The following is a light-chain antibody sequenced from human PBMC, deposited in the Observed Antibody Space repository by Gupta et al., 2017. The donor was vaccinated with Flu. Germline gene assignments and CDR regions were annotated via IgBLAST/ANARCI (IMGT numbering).Light chain of an antibody. J-gene: IGKJ2*03. CDR3: YQYGTPPPYS. CDR2: GAS. CDR1: QSVPSDF. Sequence: EIVLTQSPGTLSLSPGEPATLSCRASQSVPSDFLAWYQQKPGQAPRLLIYGASIRATGIPDRFSGGGTEADFTLTISRPEPEDFAVYYCYQYGTPPPYSFGQGTKLEFK. V-gene: IGKV3-20*01.